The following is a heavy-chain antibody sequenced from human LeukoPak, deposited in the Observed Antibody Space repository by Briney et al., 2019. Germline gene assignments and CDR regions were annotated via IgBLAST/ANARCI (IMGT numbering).Heavy chain of an antibody. D-gene: IGHD3-10*01. J-gene: IGHJ4*02. Sequence: GGSLRLSCAASGFTFSTYAMSWVRQAPGRGLEWVSVLYSGGNTYYADSVKGRFTISRDNSKNTLYLQMNSLRAEDTAVYYCARYDGGSGPFDYWGQGTLVTVSS. CDR2: LYSGGNT. V-gene: IGHV3-53*01. CDR1: GFTFSTYA. CDR3: ARYDGGSGPFDY.